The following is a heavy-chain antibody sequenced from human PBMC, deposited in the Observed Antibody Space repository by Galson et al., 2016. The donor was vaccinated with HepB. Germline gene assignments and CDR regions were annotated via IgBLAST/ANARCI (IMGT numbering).Heavy chain of an antibody. V-gene: IGHV1-46*01. CDR1: GYTFTNYY. CDR3: GRDLSSCANGVCGDYYYYGMDV. CDR2: INPGGDRT. J-gene: IGHJ6*02. D-gene: IGHD2-8*01. Sequence: SVKVSCKASGYTFTNYYIHWVRQAPGQGLEWMAMINPGGDRTRYAQNFQGRVTTTRDTSTSTVYMELSSLRSEDTAVDYCGRDLSSCANGVCGDYYYYGMDVWGQGTTVTVSS.